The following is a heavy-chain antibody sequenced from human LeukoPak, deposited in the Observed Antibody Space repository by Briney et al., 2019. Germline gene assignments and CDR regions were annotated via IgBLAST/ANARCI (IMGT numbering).Heavy chain of an antibody. J-gene: IGHJ3*02. CDR1: GGSISSYY. CDR2: IYYSGST. Sequence: SETLSLTCTVSGGSISSYYWSWIRQPPGKGLEWIGYIYYSGSTNYNPSLKSRVTISVDTSKNQFSLKLSSVTAADTAVYYCARVVPWFGELAGGGGPFDIWGQGTMVTVSS. CDR3: ARVVPWFGELAGGGGPFDI. V-gene: IGHV4-59*01. D-gene: IGHD3-10*01.